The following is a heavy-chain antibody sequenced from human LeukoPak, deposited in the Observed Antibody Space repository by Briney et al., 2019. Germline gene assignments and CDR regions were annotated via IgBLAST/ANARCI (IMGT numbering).Heavy chain of an antibody. CDR3: ARGGRGTIIMIVVAALDY. CDR1: GFTFTSYS. D-gene: IGHD3-22*01. V-gene: IGHV3-21*01. J-gene: IGHJ4*02. CDR2: ISSSGNYI. Sequence: GGSLRLSCAASGFTFTSYSMNWVRQAPGKGLEWVLSISSSGNYIYYADSVKGRFTISRDNARNSLYLQMNSLRAEDTAVYYCARGGRGTIIMIVVAALDYWGQGTLVTVSS.